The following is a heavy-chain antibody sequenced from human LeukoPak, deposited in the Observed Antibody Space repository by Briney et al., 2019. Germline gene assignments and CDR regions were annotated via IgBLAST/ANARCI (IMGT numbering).Heavy chain of an antibody. CDR1: GFTFSSYS. V-gene: IGHV3-21*01. D-gene: IGHD3-10*01. CDR3: ARVVSDRSGWTDY. Sequence: GGSLRLSCAASGFTFSSYSMNWVRQAPGKGLEWVSFISSSSYIYYADSVKGRFTISRDNAKNSLYLQMNSLRAEDTAVYYCARVVSDRSGWTDYWGQGTLATVSS. CDR2: ISSSSYI. J-gene: IGHJ4*02.